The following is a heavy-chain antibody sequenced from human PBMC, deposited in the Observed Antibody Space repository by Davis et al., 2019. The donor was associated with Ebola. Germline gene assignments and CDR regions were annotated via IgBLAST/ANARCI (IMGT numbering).Heavy chain of an antibody. CDR3: ARWAGYCSGGSCWSVGGFDF. Sequence: ESLKISCEASGLSVSSSYMTWVRQPPGKGLDWIGYILYRGSTYYKSSLKSRVTISVDTSNNQFSLKLTSVTAADTSVYYCARWAGYCSGGSCWSVGGFDFWGQGTLVTVSS. CDR2: ILYRGST. D-gene: IGHD2-15*01. CDR1: GLSVSSSY. V-gene: IGHV4-59*04. J-gene: IGHJ4*02.